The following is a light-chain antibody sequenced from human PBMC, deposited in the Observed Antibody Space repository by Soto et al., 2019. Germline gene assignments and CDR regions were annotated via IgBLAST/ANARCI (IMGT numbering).Light chain of an antibody. Sequence: QSVLTQPASVSGSPGQSITISCTGTSSDVGDYNYVSWYQQYPGKAPKLMIYEVSNRPSGVSNRFSGSKSGNTASLTISGLQAEDEADYYCSSYTSSSTQVFGTGTKVTVL. CDR1: SSDVGDYNY. CDR2: EVS. J-gene: IGLJ1*01. CDR3: SSYTSSSTQV. V-gene: IGLV2-14*01.